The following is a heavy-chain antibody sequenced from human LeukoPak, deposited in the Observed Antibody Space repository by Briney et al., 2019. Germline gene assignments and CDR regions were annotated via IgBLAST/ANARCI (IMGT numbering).Heavy chain of an antibody. Sequence: PGGSLRLSCAASGFTFSSYGMHWVRQAPGKGLEWVAFIRYDGSNKYYADSVKGRFTISRDNSKNTLYLQMNSLRAGDTAVYYCARGLLWFGELSYYFDYWGQGTLVTVSS. V-gene: IGHV3-30*02. CDR2: IRYDGSNK. CDR3: ARGLLWFGELSYYFDY. D-gene: IGHD3-10*01. CDR1: GFTFSSYG. J-gene: IGHJ4*02.